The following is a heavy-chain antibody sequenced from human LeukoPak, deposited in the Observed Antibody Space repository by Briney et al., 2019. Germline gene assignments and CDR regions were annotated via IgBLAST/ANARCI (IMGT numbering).Heavy chain of an antibody. CDR1: GGSISSSNW. Sequence: PSETLSLTCAVSGGSISSSNWWSWVRPPPGKGLEWIGEIYHSGSTNYNPSLKSRVTISVDKSKNQFSLKLSSVTAADTAVYYCASLWFGELLRSYYFDYWGQGTLVTVSS. CDR2: IYHSGST. V-gene: IGHV4-4*02. CDR3: ASLWFGELLRSYYFDY. D-gene: IGHD3-10*01. J-gene: IGHJ4*02.